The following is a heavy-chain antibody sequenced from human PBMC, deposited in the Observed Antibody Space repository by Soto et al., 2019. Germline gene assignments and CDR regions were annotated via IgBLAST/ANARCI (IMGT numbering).Heavy chain of an antibody. D-gene: IGHD6-19*01. Sequence: SETLSLTCTVSGGSISSSSYYWGWIRQPPGKGLEWIGSIYFSGSTYYNPFLKSRVTISVDTSKNQFSLKLSSVTAADTAVYYCARPKGIAVDNGWFDPWGQGTLVTVSS. CDR1: GGSISSSSYY. J-gene: IGHJ5*02. CDR3: ARPKGIAVDNGWFDP. V-gene: IGHV4-39*01. CDR2: IYFSGST.